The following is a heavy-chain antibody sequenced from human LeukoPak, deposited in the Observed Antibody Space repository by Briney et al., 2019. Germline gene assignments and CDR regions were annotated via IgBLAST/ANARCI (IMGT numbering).Heavy chain of an antibody. CDR3: ARSGERGYYYYYYMDV. Sequence: SETLSLTCTVSSGSISSSSYYWGWIRQPPGKGLEWIGRIYYSGSTYYNPSLKSRVTISVDTSKNQFSLKLSSVTAADTAVYYCARSGERGYYYYYYMDVWGKGTTVTISS. D-gene: IGHD1-26*01. J-gene: IGHJ6*03. CDR1: SGSISSSSYY. V-gene: IGHV4-39*01. CDR2: IYYSGST.